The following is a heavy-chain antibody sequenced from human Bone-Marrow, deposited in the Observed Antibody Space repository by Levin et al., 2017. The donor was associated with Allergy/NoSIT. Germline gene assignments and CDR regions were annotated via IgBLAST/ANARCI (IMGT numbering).Heavy chain of an antibody. Sequence: PGGSLRLSCAASGFTFSTYWMHLVRQAPGKGLVWVSRIQSNGKTNYADSVKGRFTISRDNAKNTLYLQMNSLTVEDTAVYYCARDRFYSDSGSNFSWFDPWGQGTLVTVSS. J-gene: IGHJ5*02. CDR2: IQSNGKT. CDR1: GFTFSTYW. V-gene: IGHV3-74*01. CDR3: ARDRFYSDSGSNFSWFDP. D-gene: IGHD3-10*01.